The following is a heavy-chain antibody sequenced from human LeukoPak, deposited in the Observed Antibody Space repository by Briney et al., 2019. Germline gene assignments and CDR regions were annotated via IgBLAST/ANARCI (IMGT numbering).Heavy chain of an antibody. D-gene: IGHD1-26*01. Sequence: GGSLRLSCAASGFTFSIYTMNWVRQAPGKGLEWVSYISTNSGTIWYADSVKGRFSISRDNAKNSLFLHMNSLRAEDTAVYYCVRDLTIVGVAQVHHWGQGTLVTVSS. J-gene: IGHJ5*02. V-gene: IGHV3-48*04. CDR1: GFTFSIYT. CDR3: VRDLTIVGVAQVHH. CDR2: ISTNSGTI.